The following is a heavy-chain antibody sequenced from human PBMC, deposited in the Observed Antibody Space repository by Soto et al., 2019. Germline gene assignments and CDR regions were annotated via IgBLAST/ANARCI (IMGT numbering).Heavy chain of an antibody. D-gene: IGHD1-7*01. CDR1: GYIFTGYY. J-gene: IGHJ4*02. CDR3: GRGRSGELVVFY. CDR2: ISPNTGGT. Sequence: QVQLVQSGAEVKESGASVKVSCKASGYIFTGYYIHWVRQAPGQGREWMGEISPNTGGTKYAQKFQGRVTMTRDTSITKVYMELSNLSPDDTAVYYCGRGRSGELVVFYWGQGTPVTVYS. V-gene: IGHV1-2*02.